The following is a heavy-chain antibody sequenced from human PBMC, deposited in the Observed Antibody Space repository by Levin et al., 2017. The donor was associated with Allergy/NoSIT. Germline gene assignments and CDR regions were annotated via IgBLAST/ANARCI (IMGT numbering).Heavy chain of an antibody. D-gene: IGHD3-22*01. CDR1: GILFSSYD. Sequence: GGSLRLSCAASGILFSSYDMNWVRQAPGKGLEWVSSISAGGNYIYYADSVKGRFTISRDNAKNSLFLQMNSLRAEDTAVYYCASWDMYHYDRSAFDYFYYAMDVWGQGTTVTVSS. CDR3: ASWDMYHYDRSAFDYFYYAMDV. V-gene: IGHV3-21*01. CDR2: ISAGGNYI. J-gene: IGHJ6*02.